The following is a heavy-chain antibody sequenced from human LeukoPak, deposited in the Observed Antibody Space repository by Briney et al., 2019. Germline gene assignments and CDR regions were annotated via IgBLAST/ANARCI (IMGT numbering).Heavy chain of an antibody. CDR3: AREGMMGWNDITNTFDY. CDR1: GFTFSSYS. D-gene: IGHD1-1*01. CDR2: ISSSSSYI. V-gene: IGHV3-21*01. J-gene: IGHJ4*02. Sequence: GGSLRLSCAASGFTFSSYSMNWVRQAPGKGLEWVSSISSSSSYIYYADSVKGRFTISRDNAKSSLYLQMNSLRAEDTAVYYRAREGMMGWNDITNTFDYWGQGTLVTVSS.